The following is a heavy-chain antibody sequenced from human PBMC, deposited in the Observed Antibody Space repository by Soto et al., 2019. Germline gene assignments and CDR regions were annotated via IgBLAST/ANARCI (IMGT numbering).Heavy chain of an antibody. V-gene: IGHV3-21*01. J-gene: IGHJ5*02. CDR2: ISSSSSYI. D-gene: IGHD6-13*01. CDR1: GFTFSSYS. CDR3: ARDPLQNRYSSSWYPAGTGWFDP. Sequence: EVQLVESGGGLVKPGGSLRLSCAASGFTFSSYSMNWVRQAPGKGLEWVSSISSSSSYIYYADSVKGRFTISRDNAKNSLYLQMKSLRAEDTAVYYCARDPLQNRYSSSWYPAGTGWFDPWGQGTLVTVSS.